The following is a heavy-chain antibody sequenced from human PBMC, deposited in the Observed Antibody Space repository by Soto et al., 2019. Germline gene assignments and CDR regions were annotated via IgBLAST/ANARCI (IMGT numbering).Heavy chain of an antibody. CDR2: IYWDDDK. CDR1: GFSLSTSGVG. D-gene: IGHD3-10*01. J-gene: IGHJ6*02. Sequence: GSGPSGEPTQTLTLTCTFSGFSLSTSGVGVGWIRQPPGKALEWLALIYWDDDKCYSPSLKSRLTITKDTSKNQVVLTMTNMDPVDTATYYCAHTLTMARGVIYYYYGMDVWGQGTTVTVSS. CDR3: AHTLTMARGVIYYYYGMDV. V-gene: IGHV2-5*02.